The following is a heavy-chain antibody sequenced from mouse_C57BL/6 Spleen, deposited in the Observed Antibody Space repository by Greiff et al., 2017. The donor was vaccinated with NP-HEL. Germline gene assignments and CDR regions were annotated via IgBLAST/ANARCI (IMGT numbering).Heavy chain of an antibody. J-gene: IGHJ1*03. CDR3: ARPDTTVPWYFDV. CDR1: GFTFSDYG. D-gene: IGHD1-1*01. Sequence: EVKLMESGGGLVKPGGSLKLSCAASGFTFSDYGMHWVRQAPEKGLEWVAYISSGSSTIYYADTVKGRFTISRDNAKNTLFLQMTSLRSEDTAMYYCARPDTTVPWYFDVWGTGTTVTVSS. CDR2: ISSGSSTI. V-gene: IGHV5-17*01.